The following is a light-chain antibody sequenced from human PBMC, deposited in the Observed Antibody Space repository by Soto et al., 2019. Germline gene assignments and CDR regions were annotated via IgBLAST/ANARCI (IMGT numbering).Light chain of an antibody. CDR2: QTS. Sequence: EIVLTQSPATLSSFRGDGVTLSCRASQYINTRLAWYQHRPGQAPRLLIYQTSIRAAGIPARFSASGTGTDFTLTISDVQPEDFAVYYCHQRQSWPRTFGQGTKVDIK. CDR3: HQRQSWPRT. J-gene: IGKJ1*01. CDR1: QYINTR. V-gene: IGKV3-11*01.